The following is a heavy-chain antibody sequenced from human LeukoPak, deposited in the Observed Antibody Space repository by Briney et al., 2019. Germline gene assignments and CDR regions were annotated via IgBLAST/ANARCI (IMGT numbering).Heavy chain of an antibody. CDR1: GFTFSSYS. CDR3: AKNYYDSSGLFDY. V-gene: IGHV3-21*01. Sequence: GGSLRLSCAASGFTFSSYSMNWVRQAPGKGLEWVSSISSSSSYIYYADSVKGRFTISRDNAKNSLHLQMNSLRAEDTVVYYCAKNYYDSSGLFDYWGQGTLVIVSS. J-gene: IGHJ4*02. D-gene: IGHD3-22*01. CDR2: ISSSSSYI.